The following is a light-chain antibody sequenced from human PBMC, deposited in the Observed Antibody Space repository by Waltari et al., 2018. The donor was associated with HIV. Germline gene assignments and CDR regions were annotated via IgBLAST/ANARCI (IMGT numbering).Light chain of an antibody. CDR1: QSVMFSSDSRNY. Sequence: DIVMTQSPDSLPVALGERATINCKSSQSVMFSSDSRNYLAWYQQRPGQPPKLLFYWASTRESGVPDRFSASGSGANFSLTINGLQAEDVALYFCQQYYSTHWTFGQGTKVELK. CDR2: WAS. CDR3: QQYYSTHWT. V-gene: IGKV4-1*01. J-gene: IGKJ1*01.